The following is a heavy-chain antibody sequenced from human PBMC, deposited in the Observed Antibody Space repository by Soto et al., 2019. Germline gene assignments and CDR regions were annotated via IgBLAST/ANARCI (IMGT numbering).Heavy chain of an antibody. Sequence: EVQLLESGGDLVQPGGSLRLSCAASGFTFSTYAMSWVRQAPGKGLEWVSGISGSGGGTYYADSLKGRFTISRDNAKNTLSLQMNSLRAEDTAVYYCAKALMGGSGWYYFDYWGQGTLVTVSS. CDR2: ISGSGGGT. J-gene: IGHJ4*02. D-gene: IGHD6-19*01. CDR3: AKALMGGSGWYYFDY. V-gene: IGHV3-23*01. CDR1: GFTFSTYA.